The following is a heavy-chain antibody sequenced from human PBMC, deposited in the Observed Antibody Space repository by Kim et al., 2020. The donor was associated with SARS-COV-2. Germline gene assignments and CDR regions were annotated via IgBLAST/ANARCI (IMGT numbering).Heavy chain of an antibody. CDR3: ASAGRAGSGSYGGPYYFDY. D-gene: IGHD3-10*01. J-gene: IGHJ4*02. Sequence: GRFTISRDNSKNTLYLQMNSLRAEDTAVYYCASAGRAGSGSYGGPYYFDYWGQGTLVTVSS. V-gene: IGHV3-30*01.